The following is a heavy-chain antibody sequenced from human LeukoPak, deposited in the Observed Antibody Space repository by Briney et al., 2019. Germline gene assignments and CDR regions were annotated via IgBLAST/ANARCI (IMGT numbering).Heavy chain of an antibody. V-gene: IGHV4-38-2*02. D-gene: IGHD1-26*01. Sequence: PSETLSLTCTVSGYSISSGYYWGWIRQPPGKGLEWIGSIYHSGSTYYNPSLKSRVTISVDTSKNQFSLKLSSVTAADTAVYYCARKGDRQGYGMDVWGQGTTVTVSS. CDR1: GYSISSGYY. CDR3: ARKGDRQGYGMDV. J-gene: IGHJ6*02. CDR2: IYHSGST.